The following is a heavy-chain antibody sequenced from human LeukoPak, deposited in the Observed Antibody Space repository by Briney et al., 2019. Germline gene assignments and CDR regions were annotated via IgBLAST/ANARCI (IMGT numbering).Heavy chain of an antibody. V-gene: IGHV3-23*01. D-gene: IGHD3-22*01. CDR3: AKASPSSGYYAYYFDY. Sequence: GGSLRLSCAASGFSFSSYAMSWVRQAPGKGLEWVSAISGSGDSAHYADSVKGRITISRDDSKNTLYLQMNSLSAEDTAVYYCAKASPSSGYYAYYFDYWGQGTLVTVSS. J-gene: IGHJ4*02. CDR1: GFSFSSYA. CDR2: ISGSGDSA.